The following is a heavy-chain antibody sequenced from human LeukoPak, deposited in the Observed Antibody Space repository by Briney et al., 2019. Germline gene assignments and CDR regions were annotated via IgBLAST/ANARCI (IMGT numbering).Heavy chain of an antibody. D-gene: IGHD1-26*01. J-gene: IGHJ4*02. Sequence: GGSLRLSCAASGFTYSSYDMNWVRQAPGKGLEWVSTISGSGGSTYYADSVKGRFTISRDNSKNTLYLQMNSLRAEDTAVYYCAKEKGSHFDYWGQGTLVTVSS. CDR3: AKEKGSHFDY. CDR2: ISGSGGST. CDR1: GFTYSSYD. V-gene: IGHV3-23*01.